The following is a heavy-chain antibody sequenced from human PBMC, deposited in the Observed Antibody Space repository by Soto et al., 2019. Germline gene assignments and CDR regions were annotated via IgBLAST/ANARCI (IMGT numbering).Heavy chain of an antibody. J-gene: IGHJ4*02. CDR2: MSRDGGVT. V-gene: IGHV3-23*01. Sequence: EVQLLESGGGLVQPGGSLRLSCAASGFTFSNYGMTWVRQAPGKGLEWVSGMSRDGGVTDYTDSVKGRFTISRDISKNTLYPHMISMRGEDTAVYHCANIAKFYPRGSGWAHRFDYWGQGTLVTVSS. CDR1: GFTFSNYG. D-gene: IGHD6-25*01. CDR3: ANIAKFYPRGSGWAHRFDY.